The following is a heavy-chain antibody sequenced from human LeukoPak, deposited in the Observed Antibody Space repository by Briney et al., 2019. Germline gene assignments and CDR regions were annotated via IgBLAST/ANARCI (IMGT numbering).Heavy chain of an antibody. CDR1: GFTFSSYW. CDR3: ARASYYSGSGSYRPTAVYYFDY. Sequence: GGSLRLSCAASGFTFSSYWMHWVRQAPGKGLVWVSRINSGGSSTSYADSVKGRFTISRDNAKNTLYLQMNSLRAEDTAVYYCARASYYSGSGSYRPTAVYYFDYWGQGTLVTVSS. J-gene: IGHJ4*02. D-gene: IGHD3-10*01. V-gene: IGHV3-74*01. CDR2: INSGGSST.